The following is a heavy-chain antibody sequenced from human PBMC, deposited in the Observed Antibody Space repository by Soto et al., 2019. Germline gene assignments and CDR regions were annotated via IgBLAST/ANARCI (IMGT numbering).Heavy chain of an antibody. Sequence: QITLKESGPTLVRPTQNLTLTCTFSGFSLTTSGVGVGWLRQHQEKALEWLALLYWDNDERYCPSLKSSLTMTKDASKIQVVLIITTMDAVDTATYYCANGQGPLFDYWGQGTLVNVS. CDR1: GFSLTTSGVG. CDR3: ANGQGPLFDY. CDR2: LYWDNDE. J-gene: IGHJ4*02. V-gene: IGHV2-5*02.